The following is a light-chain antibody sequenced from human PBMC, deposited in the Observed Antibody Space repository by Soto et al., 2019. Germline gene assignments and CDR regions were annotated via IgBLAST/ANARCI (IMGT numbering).Light chain of an antibody. Sequence: EIVLTQSPATLSLSPGERATLSCRASQSVGSSLAWYQQKPGQAPRLLIYDASNRATGIPARFSGSGSGTDFTLTNGSLEPDDFAVYYCQQRSNWQYTFGQGTRLEIK. CDR2: DAS. CDR3: QQRSNWQYT. CDR1: QSVGSS. J-gene: IGKJ2*01. V-gene: IGKV3-11*01.